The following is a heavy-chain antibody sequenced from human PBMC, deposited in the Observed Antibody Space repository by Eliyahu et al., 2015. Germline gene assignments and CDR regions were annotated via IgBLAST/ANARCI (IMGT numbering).Heavy chain of an antibody. V-gene: IGHV3-23*01. CDR1: GFIFSDSG. J-gene: IGHJ4*02. D-gene: IGHD6-19*01. CDR3: ARRLWLGPLED. Sequence: EVQLLESGGALVQPGGSLXLSCXGSGFIFSDSGMTWVRQAPGKGLEWVSLINGAGGSTFYGDSVKGRFLISRDNSKNTVYLQMNSLRADDTAVYFCARRLWLGPLEDWGQGTLVTVSS. CDR2: INGAGGST.